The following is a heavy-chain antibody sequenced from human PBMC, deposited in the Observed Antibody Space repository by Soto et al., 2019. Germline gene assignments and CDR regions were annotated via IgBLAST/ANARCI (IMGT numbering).Heavy chain of an antibody. CDR2: ISYDGSNK. Sequence: GGSLRLSCAASGFTFSSYGMHWVRQAPGKGLEWVAVISYDGSNKYYADSVKGRFTISRDNSKNTLYLQMNSLRAEDTAVYYCAKKSRDDFWSGYYKTYYYYYMDVWGKGTTVTVSS. J-gene: IGHJ6*03. D-gene: IGHD3-3*01. V-gene: IGHV3-30*18. CDR1: GFTFSSYG. CDR3: AKKSRDDFWSGYYKTYYYYYMDV.